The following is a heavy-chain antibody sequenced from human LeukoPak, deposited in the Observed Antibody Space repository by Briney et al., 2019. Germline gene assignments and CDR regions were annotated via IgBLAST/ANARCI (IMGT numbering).Heavy chain of an antibody. Sequence: PSETLSLTCTVSGGSISSYYWSWIRQPPGKGLEWIGYIYYSGSTNYNPSLKSRVTISVDTSKNQFSLKLSSVTAADTAVYYCARDRSSGLDYWGQGTLVIVSS. D-gene: IGHD3-22*01. J-gene: IGHJ4*02. CDR3: ARDRSSGLDY. CDR1: GGSISSYY. V-gene: IGHV4-59*01. CDR2: IYYSGST.